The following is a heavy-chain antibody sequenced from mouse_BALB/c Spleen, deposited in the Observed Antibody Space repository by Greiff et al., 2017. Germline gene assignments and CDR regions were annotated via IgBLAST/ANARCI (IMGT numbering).Heavy chain of an antibody. CDR3: ARGKYGNYPYYYAMDY. V-gene: IGHV14-1*02. CDR1: GFNIKDYY. J-gene: IGHJ4*01. Sequence: DVQLVESGAELVRPGALVKLSCKASGFNIKDYYMHWVKQRPEQGLEWIGWIDPENGNTIYDPKFQGKASITADTSSNTAYLQLSSLTSEDTAVYYCARGKYGNYPYYYAMDYWGQGTSVTVST. D-gene: IGHD2-10*02. CDR2: IDPENGNT.